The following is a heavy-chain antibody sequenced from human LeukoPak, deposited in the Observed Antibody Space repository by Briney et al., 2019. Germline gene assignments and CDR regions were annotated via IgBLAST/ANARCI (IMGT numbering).Heavy chain of an antibody. CDR2: ISSSDSTI. V-gene: IGHV3-48*03. Sequence: GGSLRLSCAASGFTFSSYEMHWVRQAPGKGLEWVSYISSSDSTIYYADSVKGRFTISRDNAKNSLYLQMNSLRAEDTAVYYCAATSGSYYSVYWGQGTLVTVSS. D-gene: IGHD1-26*01. CDR3: AATSGSYYSVY. CDR1: GFTFSSYE. J-gene: IGHJ4*02.